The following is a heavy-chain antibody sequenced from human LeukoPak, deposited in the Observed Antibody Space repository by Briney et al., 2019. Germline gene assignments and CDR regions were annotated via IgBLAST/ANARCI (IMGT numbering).Heavy chain of an antibody. CDR1: GGSISSYY. Sequence: PSETLSLTCTVSGGSISSYYWSWIRQPPGKGLEWIGYIYTSGSTNYNPSLKSRVTISVDTSKNQFSLKLSSVTAADTAVYYCARHGQGEMATIPGYYYYYMDVWGKGTTVTVSS. D-gene: IGHD5-24*01. CDR3: ARHGQGEMATIPGYYYYYMDV. V-gene: IGHV4-4*09. J-gene: IGHJ6*03. CDR2: IYTSGST.